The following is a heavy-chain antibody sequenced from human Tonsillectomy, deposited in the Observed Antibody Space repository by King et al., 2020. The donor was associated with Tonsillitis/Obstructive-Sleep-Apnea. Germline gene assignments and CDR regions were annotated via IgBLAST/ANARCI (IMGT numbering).Heavy chain of an antibody. CDR1: GFTFSTYG. CDR2: MGYDESNK. V-gene: IGHV3-33*01. Sequence: VQLVESGGGAVQPGGSLRLSGAASGFTFSTYGMHWVRQPPGKGLEGGAVMGYDESNKDYADSVKGRFTISRDTSKNTLYLQMNSLRAEDTAVYYCARSQGSYHFDYWGQGTLVTVSS. J-gene: IGHJ4*02. D-gene: IGHD3-10*01. CDR3: ARSQGSYHFDY.